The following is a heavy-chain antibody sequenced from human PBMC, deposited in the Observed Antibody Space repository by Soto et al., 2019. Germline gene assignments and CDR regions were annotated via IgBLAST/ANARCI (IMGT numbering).Heavy chain of an antibody. CDR2: ISAYTGNT. CDR1: DYTFTTNG. V-gene: IGHV1-18*01. CDR3: ARGDRVRGVCYYGMDV. D-gene: IGHD3-10*01. Sequence: QVQLVQSGAEVKKPGASVKVSCKASDYTFTTNGISWVRQAPGQGLEWMGWISAYTGNTNYAQNLQGRVTMTTDTATSTAYMELRSLRSDDTAVYYCARGDRVRGVCYYGMDVWGQGTTVTVSS. J-gene: IGHJ6*02.